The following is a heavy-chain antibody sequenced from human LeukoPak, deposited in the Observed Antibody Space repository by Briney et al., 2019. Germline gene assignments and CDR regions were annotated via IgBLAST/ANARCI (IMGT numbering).Heavy chain of an antibody. CDR2: IDHSGST. D-gene: IGHD2-2*01. CDR1: GASFSDYY. J-gene: IGHJ5*02. Sequence: SETLSLTCAVYGASFSDYYWSWIRQPPGKGLEWIGEIDHSGSTKCNPYLKSRVTISVDTSKNQFSLKLSSVTAADTAVYYCARDWFPAARRREFDPWGQGTLVTVSS. CDR3: ARDWFPAARRREFDP. V-gene: IGHV4-34*01.